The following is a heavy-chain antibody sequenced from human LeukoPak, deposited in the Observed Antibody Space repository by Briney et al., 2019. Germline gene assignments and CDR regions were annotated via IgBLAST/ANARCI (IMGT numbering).Heavy chain of an antibody. D-gene: IGHD3-22*01. CDR3: ARDRVLEMIPQGWFDP. V-gene: IGHV3-21*01. J-gene: IGHJ5*02. CDR1: GFSFSTYG. CDR2: ISSSRGYI. Sequence: GGSLRPSCAASGFSFSTYGMNWVRQAPGKGLEWVSSISSSRGYIYYADSVKGRFTISRDNTKSSLYLQMNSLGVEDTAVYYCARDRVLEMIPQGWFDPWGQGVLVTVSS.